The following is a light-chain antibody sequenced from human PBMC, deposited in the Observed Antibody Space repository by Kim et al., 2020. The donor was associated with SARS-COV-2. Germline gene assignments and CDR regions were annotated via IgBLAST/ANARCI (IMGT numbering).Light chain of an antibody. CDR2: RNN. V-gene: IGLV10-54*01. J-gene: IGLJ3*02. CDR3: SAWDFTLRAWV. Sequence: PTATLTCTGNSNDVGNHGAALLQQHQGHPPKLLSYRNNNRPSGISERFSASRSGNTASLTITGLQPEDEADYYCSAWDFTLRAWVFGGGTQLTVL. CDR1: SNDVGNHG.